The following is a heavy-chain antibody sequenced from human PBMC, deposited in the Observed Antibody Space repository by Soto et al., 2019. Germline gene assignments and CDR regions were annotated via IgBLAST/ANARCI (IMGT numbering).Heavy chain of an antibody. J-gene: IGHJ4*02. CDR1: GFTFSNYG. CDR3: ARDPGNEEAIDY. D-gene: IGHD1-1*01. Sequence: QVQVVESGGGVVQPGRSLRLSCATSGFTFSNYGMHWVRQAPGKGLEWVAVIWHDGQNKYLAVSVRGRFTISRDNSKNTLFLQMDSLRAEDTAVYHCARDPGNEEAIDYWGQGTLVTVSS. V-gene: IGHV3-33*01. CDR2: IWHDGQNK.